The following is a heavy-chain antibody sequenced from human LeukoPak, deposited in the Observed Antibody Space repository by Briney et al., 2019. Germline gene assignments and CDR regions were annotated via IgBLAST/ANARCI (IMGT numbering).Heavy chain of an antibody. CDR3: ARVKVVAGFHPDNWFDP. V-gene: IGHV1-2*02. D-gene: IGHD6-19*01. CDR1: GYTFTDYY. CDR2: INPNSGGT. Sequence: GASVKVSCRASGYTFTDYYIHWVRQAPGQGLEWMGWINPNSGGTDYAQKFQGRVTMTGDTSMNTAYLELNRLRYDDTAVYYCARVKVVAGFHPDNWFDPWGQGTLVTVSS. J-gene: IGHJ5*02.